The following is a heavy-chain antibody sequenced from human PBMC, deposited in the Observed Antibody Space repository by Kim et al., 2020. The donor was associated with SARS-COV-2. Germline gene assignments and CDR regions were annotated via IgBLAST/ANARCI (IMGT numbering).Heavy chain of an antibody. V-gene: IGHV3-13*04. Sequence: RGSLRLSCAASGFTFSSYDIHWARQPTGKGLEWVSAIDTDGKTYYPGSVKGRFTISRENAKNSVYLQMNSLSAGDTAVYYCVRGAVTGTYGMDVWGLGTT. CDR3: VRGAVTGTYGMDV. J-gene: IGHJ6*02. CDR1: GFTFSSYD. CDR2: IDTDGKT. D-gene: IGHD6-19*01.